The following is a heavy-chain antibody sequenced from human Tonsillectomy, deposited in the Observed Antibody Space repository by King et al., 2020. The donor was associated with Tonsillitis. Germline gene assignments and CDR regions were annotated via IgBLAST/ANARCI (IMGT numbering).Heavy chain of an antibody. CDR2: ISGRGGST. J-gene: IGHJ4*02. CDR1: GFTFSSYA. D-gene: IGHD5-18*01. CDR3: AKAVDTAMVCLDY. V-gene: IGHV3-23*04. Sequence: QLVESGGGLVQPGGSLRLSCAASGFTFSSYAMNWVRQAPGKGLEWVSTISGRGGSTYYADSVKGRFSVSRDNSRNTLYLQMNSLRAEDTAVYYCAKAVDTAMVCLDYWGQGSLVTVSS.